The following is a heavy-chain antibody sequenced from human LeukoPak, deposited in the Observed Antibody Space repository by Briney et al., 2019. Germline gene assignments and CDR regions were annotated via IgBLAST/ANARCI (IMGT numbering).Heavy chain of an antibody. CDR2: IYSSGSA. V-gene: IGHV4-4*07. D-gene: IGHD1-26*01. CDR3: ARGPGGATREGFDY. J-gene: IGHJ4*02. CDR1: GGSISSLY. Sequence: SETLSLTCTVSGGSISSLYLSWLRQPAGKGVEWIGRIYSSGSADYNPSLKSRVTMSVDTSKNQFSLRVSSVTAADTAVYYCARGPGGATREGFDYWGQGTLVTVSS.